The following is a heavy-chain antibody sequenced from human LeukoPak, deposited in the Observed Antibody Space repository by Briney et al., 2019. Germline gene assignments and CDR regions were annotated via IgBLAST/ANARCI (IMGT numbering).Heavy chain of an antibody. CDR3: ARDQGIHLWSKFDC. V-gene: IGHV3-48*03. Sequence: PGGSLRLSCAASGFTFSSYEMNWVRQAPGKGLEWVSYISSSGSTTKYADSVKGRFTISRDNAKNSLYLQMNSLRAEDTAVYYCARDQGIHLWSKFDCWGQGTLVTVSS. CDR1: GFTFSSYE. CDR2: ISSSGSTT. D-gene: IGHD5-18*01. J-gene: IGHJ4*02.